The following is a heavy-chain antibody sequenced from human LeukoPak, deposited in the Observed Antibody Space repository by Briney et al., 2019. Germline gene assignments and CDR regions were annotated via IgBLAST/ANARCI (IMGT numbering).Heavy chain of an antibody. Sequence: GGSLRLSCAASGFTFRNYGMHWVRQAPDKGLEWVAIIWYDGSKKYYADSVRGRFTISRDNSKNTVSLQMNSLSPEDMAVYYCAKGGLAAAGIDYWGQGTLVTVSS. CDR1: GFTFRNYG. CDR2: IWYDGSKK. D-gene: IGHD6-13*01. CDR3: AKGGLAAAGIDY. V-gene: IGHV3-33*06. J-gene: IGHJ4*02.